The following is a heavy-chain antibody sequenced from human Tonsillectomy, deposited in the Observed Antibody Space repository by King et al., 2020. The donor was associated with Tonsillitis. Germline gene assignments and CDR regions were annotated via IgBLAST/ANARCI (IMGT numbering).Heavy chain of an antibody. J-gene: IGHJ2*01. CDR2: IYYSGST. V-gene: IGHV4-59*08. CDR1: GGSISSYY. Sequence: QLQESGPGLVKPSETLSLTCTVSGGSISSYYWSWIRQPPGKGLEWSGYIYYSGSTNYNPSLKSRVTISVDTSKNQFSLKLSSVTAADTAVYYCARRYYDSSGYYSYWYFDLWGRGTLVTVSS. CDR3: ARRYYDSSGYYSYWYFDL. D-gene: IGHD3-22*01.